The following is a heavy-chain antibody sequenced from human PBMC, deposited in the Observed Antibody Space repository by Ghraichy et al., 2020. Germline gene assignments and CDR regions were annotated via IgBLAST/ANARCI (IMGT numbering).Heavy chain of an antibody. V-gene: IGHV3-53*01. CDR1: GFDVSINR. CDR3: ARDLWAFDI. D-gene: IGHD2-21*01. J-gene: IGHJ3*02. CDR2: IYSGGTP. Sequence: GGSLRLSCVGSGFDVSINRMSWVRQAPGKGLEWVLAIYSGGTPDYADSVKGRFTFSRDNSKNTVYLQMNSVRVDDTAVYYCARDLWAFDIWGQGTVVT.